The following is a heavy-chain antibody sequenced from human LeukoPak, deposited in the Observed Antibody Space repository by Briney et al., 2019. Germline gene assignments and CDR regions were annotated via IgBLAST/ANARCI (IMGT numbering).Heavy chain of an antibody. Sequence: SGTLSLTCTVAGASISSSSYFWGWIRQSPGKGLEWIGSISYNGRTYYNPSLKSRVSISLDTSKNQFSLTLTSVTAADTAVYYCARGWMATISAFDIWGQGRMVTVSS. V-gene: IGHV4-39*07. CDR1: GASISSSSYF. D-gene: IGHD5-24*01. J-gene: IGHJ3*02. CDR2: ISYNGRT. CDR3: ARGWMATISAFDI.